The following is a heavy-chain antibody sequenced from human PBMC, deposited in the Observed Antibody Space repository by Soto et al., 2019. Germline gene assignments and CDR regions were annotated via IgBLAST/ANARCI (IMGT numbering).Heavy chain of an antibody. CDR2: IIPILSMS. Sequence: QVQLVQSGAEVKNPGSSVRVSCKASGGTFSSYTLNWVRQAPGQGLEWMGRIIPILSMSTYAQKFQGRVFIIADKSTTTAYRTLSSLRSDDTAIYYCARSYGSGSRPFDYWGQGTLVTVSS. J-gene: IGHJ4*02. CDR1: GGTFSSYT. CDR3: ARSYGSGSRPFDY. D-gene: IGHD3-10*01. V-gene: IGHV1-69*02.